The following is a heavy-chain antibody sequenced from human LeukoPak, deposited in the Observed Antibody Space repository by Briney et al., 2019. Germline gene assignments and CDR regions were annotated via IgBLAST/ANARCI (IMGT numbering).Heavy chain of an antibody. V-gene: IGHV4-61*02. CDR1: GGSISSGSYY. CDR3: AREGSGWYYFDY. J-gene: IGHJ4*02. CDR2: IYTSGST. Sequence: PSGTLSLTCTVSGGSISSGSYYWSWIRQPAGKGLEWIGRIYTSGSTNYNPSLKSRVTISVDTSKNQFSLKLSSVTAADTAVYYCAREGSGWYYFDYWGQGTLVTVSS. D-gene: IGHD6-19*01.